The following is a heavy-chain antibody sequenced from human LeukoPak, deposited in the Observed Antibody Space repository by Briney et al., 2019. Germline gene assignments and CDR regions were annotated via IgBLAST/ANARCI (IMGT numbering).Heavy chain of an antibody. J-gene: IGHJ6*02. D-gene: IGHD3-16*02. CDR1: GFTFSSYA. Sequence: GGSLRLSCAASGFTFSSYAMHWVRQAPGKGLEWVAVISYDGSNKYYADSVKGRFTISRDNSKNTLYLQMNGLRAEDTAVYYCARDYQPTGWDYYYYGMDVWGQGTTVTVSS. V-gene: IGHV3-30-3*01. CDR2: ISYDGSNK. CDR3: ARDYQPTGWDYYYYGMDV.